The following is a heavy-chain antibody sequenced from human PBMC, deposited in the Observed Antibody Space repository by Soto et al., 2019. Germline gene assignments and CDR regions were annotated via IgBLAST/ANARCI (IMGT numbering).Heavy chain of an antibody. CDR2: INGYNGNT. J-gene: IGHJ6*02. D-gene: IGHD3-16*01. V-gene: IGHV1-18*01. Sequence: QVQLVKSGAEVKKPGASVKVSCKASGYTFTIYGITWLRQAPGQGLEWLGWINGYNGNTNYAQKLQGRVTMTTDTSTSTAYMELRSLRSDDTAVYYCARMGDVPYYYYGMDVWGQGTTVTVSS. CDR3: ARMGDVPYYYYGMDV. CDR1: GYTFTIYG.